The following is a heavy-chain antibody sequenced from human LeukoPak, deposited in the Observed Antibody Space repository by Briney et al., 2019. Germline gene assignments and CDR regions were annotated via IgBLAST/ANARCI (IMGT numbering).Heavy chain of an antibody. CDR2: ISYDGSNK. D-gene: IGHD4-17*01. Sequence: GGSLRLSCAASGFTFSSYAMHWVRQAPGKGLEWVAVISYDGSNKYYADSVKGRFTISRDNFKNMLYLQMNSLRVEDTAMYYCARDLNYGDTGDAFDIWGQGTMVTVSS. V-gene: IGHV3-30-3*01. CDR1: GFTFSSYA. CDR3: ARDLNYGDTGDAFDI. J-gene: IGHJ3*02.